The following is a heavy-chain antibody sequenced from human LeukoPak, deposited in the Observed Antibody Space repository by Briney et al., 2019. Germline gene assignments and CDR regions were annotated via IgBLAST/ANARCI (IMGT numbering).Heavy chain of an antibody. CDR2: TYYRSKWYN. V-gene: IGHV6-1*01. CDR3: ARAAPGDCTNGVCYLFDY. Sequence: SQTLSLTCAISGDSVSSNSAAWNWIRQSPSRGLEWLGRTYYRSKWYNDYAVSVKSRITINPDTSKNQFSLQLNSVTPEDTAVYYCARAAPGDCTNGVCYLFDYWGQGTLVTVSS. J-gene: IGHJ4*02. CDR1: GDSVSSNSAA. D-gene: IGHD2-8*01.